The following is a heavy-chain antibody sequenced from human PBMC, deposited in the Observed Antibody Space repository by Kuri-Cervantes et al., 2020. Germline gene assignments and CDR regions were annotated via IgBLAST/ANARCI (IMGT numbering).Heavy chain of an antibody. Sequence: ASVKVSCKASGYTFTSYTLHWVRQAPGQRLEWMGWINAGNVNTKYSQKFQGRVTITRDTSASTAYMELSSLRSEDTAVYYCARAVTMVQGVPINWFDPWGQGTLVTVSS. CDR2: INAGNVNT. D-gene: IGHD3-10*01. CDR3: ARAVTMVQGVPINWFDP. CDR1: GYTFTSYT. J-gene: IGHJ5*02. V-gene: IGHV1-3*01.